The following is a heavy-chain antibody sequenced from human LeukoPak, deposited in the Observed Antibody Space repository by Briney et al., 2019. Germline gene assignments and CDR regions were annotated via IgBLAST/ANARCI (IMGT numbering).Heavy chain of an antibody. CDR2: ISGSGGST. D-gene: IGHD2-2*01. CDR1: GFTFSSYG. J-gene: IGHJ4*02. V-gene: IGHV3-23*01. Sequence: GGTLRLSCAASGFTFSSYGMSWVRQAPGKGLEWVSAISGSGGSTYYADSVKGRFTISRDNSKNTLYLQMNSLRAEDTAVYYCAKGYCSSTSCLPFDYWGQGTLVTVSS. CDR3: AKGYCSSTSCLPFDY.